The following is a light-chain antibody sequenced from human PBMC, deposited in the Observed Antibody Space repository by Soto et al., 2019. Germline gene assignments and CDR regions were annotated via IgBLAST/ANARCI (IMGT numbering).Light chain of an antibody. CDR1: SSDVGGYNY. V-gene: IGLV2-14*01. CDR2: EVS. CDR3: SSYTSSRTRAV. Sequence: QSALTQPASVSGSPGQSITISCTGTSSDVGGYNYVSWYQQHPGKAPKLMIYEVSNRPSGVSNRFSGSKSGNTASLTISGLQAEDEADYYCSSYTSSRTRAVFGGGTQLTVL. J-gene: IGLJ7*01.